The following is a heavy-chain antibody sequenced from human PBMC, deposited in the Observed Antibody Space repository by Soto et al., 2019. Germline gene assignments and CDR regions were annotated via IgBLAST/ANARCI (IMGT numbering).Heavy chain of an antibody. V-gene: IGHV4-34*01. D-gene: IGHD3-22*01. CDR3: ARGLISGYYLYDAFDI. Sequence: SETLSLTCAVYGGSFSDYSWTWIRQPPGKGLEWIGEINHSGSTYYNPSLKSRVTISVDTSKNQFSLKLTSVTAADTAVYYCARGLISGYYLYDAFDIWGQGTMVTVSS. J-gene: IGHJ3*02. CDR1: GGSFSDYS. CDR2: INHSGST.